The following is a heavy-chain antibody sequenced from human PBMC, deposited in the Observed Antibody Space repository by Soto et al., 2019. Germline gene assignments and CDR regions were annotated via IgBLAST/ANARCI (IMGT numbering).Heavy chain of an antibody. CDR2: IYPGDSNT. CDR3: AIHYYGISGYRFFDY. CDR1: GYSFPSYW. D-gene: IGHD3-22*01. J-gene: IGHJ4*02. V-gene: IGHV5-51*01. Sequence: GESLKISCKGSGYSFPSYWIGWVRQVPGKGLEWMGIIYPGDSNTKYSPSFQGQVTISVDKSISTAYLQWSSLKASDTAIYYCAIHYYGISGYRFFDYWGQGTLVTVSS.